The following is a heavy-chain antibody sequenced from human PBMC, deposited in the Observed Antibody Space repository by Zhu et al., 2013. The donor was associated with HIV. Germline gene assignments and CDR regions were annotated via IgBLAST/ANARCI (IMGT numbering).Heavy chain of an antibody. CDR2: IIPIFGTA. CDR3: AKMHYDFWSGYPNPPYYYYGMDV. V-gene: IGHV1-69*01. D-gene: IGHD3-3*01. Sequence: QVQLVQSGAEVKKPGPSVKVSCKASGGTFSSYAISWVRQAPGQGLEWMGGIIPIFGTANYAQKFQGRVTITADESTSTAYMELSSLRSEDTAVYYCAKMHYDFWSGYPNPPYYYYGMDVWGQGTTVTVSS. CDR1: GGTFSSYA. J-gene: IGHJ6*02.